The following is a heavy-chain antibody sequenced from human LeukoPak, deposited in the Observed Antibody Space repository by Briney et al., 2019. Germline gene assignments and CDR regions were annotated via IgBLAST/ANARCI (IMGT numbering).Heavy chain of an antibody. CDR1: GDSFSSVTDY. J-gene: IGHJ4*02. D-gene: IGHD4-11*01. Sequence: SETLSLTCTVSGDSFSSVTDYWAWIRQPPGKGLEWIASGDYSGGKYYNPSLESRVAISTDMSKSQISLKLSSVTAADTAVYYCARVEEGQYYFDYWGQGTLVTVSS. V-gene: IGHV4-39*07. CDR3: ARVEEGQYYFDY. CDR2: GDYSGGK.